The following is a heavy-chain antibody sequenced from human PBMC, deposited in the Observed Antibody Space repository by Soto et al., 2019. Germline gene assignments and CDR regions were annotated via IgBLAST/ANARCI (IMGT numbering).Heavy chain of an antibody. D-gene: IGHD2-15*01. Sequence: QVQLVQSGAEVKKPGASVKVSCKASGYTFTSYYMHWVRQAPGQGLEWMGIINPSGGSTSYAQKFRGRVTMTRDTSTSTVYMELSSLRSEDTAVYYCAREACSGGSCYPPPRDYYYGMDVWGQGTTVTVSS. V-gene: IGHV1-46*01. CDR3: AREACSGGSCYPPPRDYYYGMDV. CDR1: GYTFTSYY. CDR2: INPSGGST. J-gene: IGHJ6*02.